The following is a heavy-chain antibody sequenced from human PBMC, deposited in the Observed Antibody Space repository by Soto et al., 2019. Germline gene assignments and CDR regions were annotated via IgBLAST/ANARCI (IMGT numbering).Heavy chain of an antibody. CDR1: GFTFSTYG. V-gene: IGHV3-33*01. J-gene: IGHJ4*02. Sequence: QVQLVESGGGVVQPGRSLRLSCAASGFTFSTYGMHWVRQAPGKGLEWVAVIRHDGSNKYYADSVKGRFIISRDNSESTLYLQMYSLRAEDTAVYYCARAVGPFDYWGQGTLVTVSS. D-gene: IGHD3-3*01. CDR2: IRHDGSNK. CDR3: ARAVGPFDY.